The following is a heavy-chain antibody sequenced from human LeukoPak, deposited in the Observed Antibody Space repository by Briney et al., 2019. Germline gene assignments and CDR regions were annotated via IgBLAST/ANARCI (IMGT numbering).Heavy chain of an antibody. CDR2: FDPEDGET. CDR3: ATQGYYDYIWGSYRKGVPYTSIDY. Sequence: ASVKVSRKVSGYTLTELSMHWVRQAPGKGLEWMGGFDPEDGETIYAQKFQGRVTMTEDTSTDTAYMELSSLRSEDTAVYYCATQGYYDYIWGSYRKGVPYTSIDYWGQGTLVTVSS. D-gene: IGHD3-16*02. J-gene: IGHJ4*02. V-gene: IGHV1-24*01. CDR1: GYTLTELS.